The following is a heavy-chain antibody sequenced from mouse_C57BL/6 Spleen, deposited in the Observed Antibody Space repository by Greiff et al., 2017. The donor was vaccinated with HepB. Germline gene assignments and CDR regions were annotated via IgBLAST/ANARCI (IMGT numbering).Heavy chain of an antibody. CDR2: IYPGDGDT. D-gene: IGHD1-1*01. J-gene: IGHJ1*03. CDR3: AREGGYGSSYGYFDV. V-gene: IGHV1-82*01. Sequence: VQRVESGPELVKPGASVKISCKASGYAFSSSWMNWVKQRPGKGLEWIGRIYPGDGDTNYNGKFKGKATLTADKSSSTAYMQLSSLTSEDSAVYFCAREGGYGSSYGYFDVWGTGTTVTVSS. CDR1: GYAFSSSW.